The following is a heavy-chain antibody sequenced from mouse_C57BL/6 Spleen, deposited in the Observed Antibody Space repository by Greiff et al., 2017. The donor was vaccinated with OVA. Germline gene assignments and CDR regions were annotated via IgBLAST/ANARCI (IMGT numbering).Heavy chain of an antibody. CDR3: TTWGSSYVKGAMDY. D-gene: IGHD1-1*01. J-gene: IGHJ4*01. CDR2: IDPEDGDT. CDR1: GFNIKDYY. V-gene: IGHV14-1*01. Sequence: VQLKQSGAELVRPGASVKLSCTASGFNIKDYYMHWVKQRPEQGLEWIGRIDPEDGDTEYAPKFQGKATMTADTSSNTAYLQLSSLTSEDTAVYYCTTWGSSYVKGAMDYWGQGTSVTVSS.